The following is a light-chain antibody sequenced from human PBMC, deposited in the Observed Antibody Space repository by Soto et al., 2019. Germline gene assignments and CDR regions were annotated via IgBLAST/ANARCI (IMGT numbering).Light chain of an antibody. V-gene: IGKV3D-20*02. CDR3: QQRSNWPIT. J-gene: IGKJ5*01. Sequence: EIGLTKSPGTLSLSPGERATLSCRASQSVSSSYLAWYQQKPGQAPRLLIYGASSRATGIPDRFSGSGSGTDFTLTISRLEPEDFAVYYCQQRSNWPITFCQGTRLEI. CDR1: QSVSSSY. CDR2: GAS.